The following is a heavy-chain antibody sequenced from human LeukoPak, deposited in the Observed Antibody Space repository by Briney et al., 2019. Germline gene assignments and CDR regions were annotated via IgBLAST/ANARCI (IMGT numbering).Heavy chain of an antibody. CDR3: ARALWFGTSFDY. V-gene: IGHV3-48*03. Sequence: GGSLRLSCAASGFTFSNYEMNWVRQAPGKGLEWLAYISKSGSPTYYADSVKGRFTISRDNAKNSLYLQMNILRAEDTAVHYCARALWFGTSFDYWGQGTLVTVSS. CDR1: GFTFSNYE. D-gene: IGHD3-10*01. CDR2: ISKSGSPT. J-gene: IGHJ4*02.